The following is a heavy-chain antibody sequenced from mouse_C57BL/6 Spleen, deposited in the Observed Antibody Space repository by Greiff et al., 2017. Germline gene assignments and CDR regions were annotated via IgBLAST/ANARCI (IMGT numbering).Heavy chain of an antibody. Sequence: QVQLQQPGAELVRPGSSVKLSCKASGYTFTSYWMHWVKQRPIQGLEWIGNIDPSDSETNYNQKFKDKATLTVDKSSSTAYMQLSSLTSEDSAVYYCAREDDGYSHWYFDVWGTGTTVTVSS. D-gene: IGHD2-3*01. V-gene: IGHV1-52*01. J-gene: IGHJ1*03. CDR2: IDPSDSET. CDR3: AREDDGYSHWYFDV. CDR1: GYTFTSYW.